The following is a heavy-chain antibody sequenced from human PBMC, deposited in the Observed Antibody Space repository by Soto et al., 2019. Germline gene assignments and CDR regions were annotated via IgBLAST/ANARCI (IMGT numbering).Heavy chain of an antibody. CDR1: GYTFTTYA. Sequence: ASVKVSCKASGYTFTTYAIHWVRQAPGQGLEWMGWINPGNDNTRYSEMFQGRVTVTRDIPASTAYMELSSLKSEDTAVYYCARDMRDNWNLRNPYNYYAMDVWGQGTTVTVSS. CDR3: ARDMRDNWNLRNPYNYYAMDV. V-gene: IGHV1-3*01. J-gene: IGHJ6*02. CDR2: INPGNDNT. D-gene: IGHD1-7*01.